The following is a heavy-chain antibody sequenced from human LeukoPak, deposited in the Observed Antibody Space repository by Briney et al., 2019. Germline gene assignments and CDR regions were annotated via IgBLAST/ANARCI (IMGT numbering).Heavy chain of an antibody. Sequence: SETLSLTCAVYGGSFSGHYWSWIRQPPGKGLEWIGEINHSGSTNYNPSLKSRVTISVDTSKNQFSLMLSSVTAADTAVYYCARGPLGYCSGGSCYLSYLDYWGQGTLVTVSS. D-gene: IGHD2-15*01. J-gene: IGHJ4*02. V-gene: IGHV4-34*01. CDR2: INHSGST. CDR3: ARGPLGYCSGGSCYLSYLDY. CDR1: GGSFSGHY.